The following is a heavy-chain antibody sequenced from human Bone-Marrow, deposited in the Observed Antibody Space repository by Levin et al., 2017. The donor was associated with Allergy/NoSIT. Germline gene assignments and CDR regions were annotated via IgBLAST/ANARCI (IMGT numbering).Heavy chain of an antibody. V-gene: IGHV3-30*18. CDR2: ISYDGSNK. J-gene: IGHJ3*02. Sequence: PSGGSLRLSCAASGFTFSSYGMHWVRQAPGKGLEWVAVISYDGSNKYYADSVKGRFTISRDNSKNTLYLQMNSLRAEDTAVYYCAKDRESRGYCSGGSCQVPDAFDIWGQGTMVTVSS. CDR1: GFTFSSYG. CDR3: AKDRESRGYCSGGSCQVPDAFDI. D-gene: IGHD2-15*01.